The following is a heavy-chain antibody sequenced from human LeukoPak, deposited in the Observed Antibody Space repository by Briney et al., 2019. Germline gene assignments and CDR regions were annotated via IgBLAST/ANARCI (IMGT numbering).Heavy chain of an antibody. Sequence: ASVKVSCKASGYTFTSYGISWVRQAPGQGLEWMGWISAYNGNTNYAQKLQGRVTMTTDTSTSTAYMELRSLRSDDTAVYYCATTMITFGGVIVVGAFDIWGQGTMVTVSS. J-gene: IGHJ3*02. V-gene: IGHV1-18*01. CDR2: ISAYNGNT. CDR1: GYTFTSYG. D-gene: IGHD3-16*02. CDR3: ATTMITFGGVIVVGAFDI.